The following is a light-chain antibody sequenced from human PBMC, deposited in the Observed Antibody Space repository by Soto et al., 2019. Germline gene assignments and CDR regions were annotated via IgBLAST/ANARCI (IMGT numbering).Light chain of an antibody. V-gene: IGKV3-11*01. CDR1: QSVGTS. J-gene: IGKJ4*01. Sequence: EIVLTQSPATLSLSPGERATLSCRASQSVGTSLAWYQHKSGQAPRLLFYESSNRATYIPARFSASGSGTDFTLTISGLEPEDFAVYYCQQRGVWPLTFGGGTKVEIK. CDR2: ESS. CDR3: QQRGVWPLT.